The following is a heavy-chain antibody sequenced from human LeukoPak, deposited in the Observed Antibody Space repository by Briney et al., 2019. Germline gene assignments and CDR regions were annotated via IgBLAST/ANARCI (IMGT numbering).Heavy chain of an antibody. Sequence: SETLSLTCAVYGGSFSGYYWSWIRQPPGEGLEWIGEVHLSGRTHYNPSLESRVTMSVDMSENHISLRLTSVTAADTAVYYCAREGGPYRPLDYSGQGTLVTVSS. V-gene: IGHV4-34*01. CDR2: VHLSGRT. CDR1: GGSFSGYY. J-gene: IGHJ4*02. CDR3: AREGGPYRPLDY.